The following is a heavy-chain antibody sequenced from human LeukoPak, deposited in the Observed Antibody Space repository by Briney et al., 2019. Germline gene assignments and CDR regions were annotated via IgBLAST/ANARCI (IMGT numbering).Heavy chain of an antibody. CDR1: GFTFSTYA. D-gene: IGHD2-15*01. CDR3: AKDNGGNGGSWYSPVDF. J-gene: IGHJ4*02. Sequence: PGGSLRLSCAASGFTFSTYAMSWVRQAPGKGLEWVSVISGSSNNTYYADSVKGRFTISRDNSKNTLSLQMSSLRAEDTAVYYCAKDNGGNGGSWYSPVDFWGQGTLVTVSS. CDR2: ISGSSNNT. V-gene: IGHV3-23*01.